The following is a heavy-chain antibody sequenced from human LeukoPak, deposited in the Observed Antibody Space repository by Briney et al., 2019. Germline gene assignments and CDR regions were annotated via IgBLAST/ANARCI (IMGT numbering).Heavy chain of an antibody. CDR2: INHSGRT. CDR3: ARGLSRTYGPRHPLDS. CDR1: GGYFRGYY. V-gene: IGHV4-34*01. Sequence: SETLPLTCAVYGGYFRGYYWSWIRHPPGKGLEWIGEINHSGRTNYNPSLKSRVTTSVDTSKNQFSLKLSSVTAADTAVYYCARGLSRTYGPRHPLDSWGEGTLVTVSS. D-gene: IGHD3-10*01. J-gene: IGHJ4*02.